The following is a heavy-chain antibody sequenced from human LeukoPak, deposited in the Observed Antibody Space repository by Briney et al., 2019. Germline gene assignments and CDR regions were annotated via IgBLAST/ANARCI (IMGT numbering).Heavy chain of an antibody. Sequence: GASVTVSCKASGYTFTSYYMHWVRQAPGQGLEWMGIINPSGGSTSYAQKFQGRVTMTRDMSTSTVYMELSSLRSEDTAVYYCARDRVVVAVTDAFDIWGQGTMVTVSS. J-gene: IGHJ3*02. CDR1: GYTFTSYY. CDR3: ARDRVVVAVTDAFDI. V-gene: IGHV1-46*01. CDR2: INPSGGST. D-gene: IGHD2-15*01.